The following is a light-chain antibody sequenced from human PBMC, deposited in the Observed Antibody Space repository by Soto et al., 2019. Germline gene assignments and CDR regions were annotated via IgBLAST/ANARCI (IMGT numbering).Light chain of an antibody. Sequence: QSVLTQPTSVSGSPGQSITISCTGNHNDIGTYDYVSWYQQHPGRAPRLLIHGVTTRPSGISDRFSASKSGLTASLTISGLQPEEEADYYCSSFTSNRIYVFGPGTRSPS. J-gene: IGLJ1*01. CDR2: GVT. CDR1: HNDIGTYDY. CDR3: SSFTSNRIYV. V-gene: IGLV2-14*03.